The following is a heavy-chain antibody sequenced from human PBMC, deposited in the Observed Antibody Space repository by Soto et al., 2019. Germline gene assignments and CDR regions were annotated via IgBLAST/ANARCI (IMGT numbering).Heavy chain of an antibody. CDR2: ISFDGTTK. CDR1: WFSLSRFA. D-gene: IGHD6-13*01. J-gene: IGHJ6*02. V-gene: IGHV3-30*03. CDR3: ETDLGAAVPPYGIDV. Sequence: GSLRLSCVVAWFSLSRFAIPSVRQVPGKGLECVAVISFDGTTKYYADSVRGQFTISRDNSRDTLYLQMNSLKTEDTAVYYCETDLGAAVPPYGIDVWGQGTTVTGSS.